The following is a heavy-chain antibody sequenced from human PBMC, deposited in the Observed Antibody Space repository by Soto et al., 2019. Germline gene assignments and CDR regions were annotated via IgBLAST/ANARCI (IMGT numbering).Heavy chain of an antibody. D-gene: IGHD1-1*01. CDR1: GFTFSSYG. CDR3: ATGLDNPGSTYYYYGMDV. CDR2: ISYDGSNK. Sequence: PGGSLRLSCAASGFTFSSYGMHWVRQAPGKGLEWVAVISYDGSNKYYADSVKGRFTISRDNSKNTLYLQMNSLRAEDTAVYYCATGLDNPGSTYYYYGMDVWAQRTTVTVSS. J-gene: IGHJ6*02. V-gene: IGHV3-30*03.